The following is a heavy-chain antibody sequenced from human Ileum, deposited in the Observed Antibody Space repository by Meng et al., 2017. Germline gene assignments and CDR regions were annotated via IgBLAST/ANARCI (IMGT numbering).Heavy chain of an antibody. CDR2: ISDEGTLK. Sequence: GESLKISCAGSGFTFSSQAMHWVRQAPGKGLEWVAVISDEGTLKFYADSVKGRFTISRDNSKNTLYLQMDSLRLDDTALYYCARGIVSSGTVGTPDYWGQGTLVTVSS. CDR3: ARGIVSSGTVGTPDY. CDR1: GFTFSSQA. J-gene: IGHJ4*02. V-gene: IGHV3-30*04. D-gene: IGHD6-19*01.